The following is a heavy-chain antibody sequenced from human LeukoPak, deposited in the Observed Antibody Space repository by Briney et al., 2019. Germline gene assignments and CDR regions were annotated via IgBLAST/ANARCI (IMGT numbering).Heavy chain of an antibody. CDR1: GGSISSYH. CDR2: MFYSGSG. Sequence: PSETLSLTCTVSGGSISSYHWTWIRQPPGKGLEWIGYMFYSGSGNYNPSLRSRVTISVDTSKNQISLKLSSVTAADTAVYYCARFNRNSSGWIDYWGQGTLVTVSS. CDR3: ARFNRNSSGWIDY. J-gene: IGHJ4*02. V-gene: IGHV4-59*01. D-gene: IGHD6-19*01.